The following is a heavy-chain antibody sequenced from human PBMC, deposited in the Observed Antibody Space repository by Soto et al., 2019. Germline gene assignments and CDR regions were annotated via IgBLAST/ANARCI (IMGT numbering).Heavy chain of an antibody. D-gene: IGHD2-15*01. J-gene: IGHJ3*02. CDR2: INHSGST. CDR1: GGSFSGYY. CDR3: ARGIVVVVAARSTDAFDI. Sequence: QVQLQQWGAGLLKPSETLSLTCAVYGGSFSGYYWSWIRQPPGKGLEWIGEINHSGSTNYNPSLKTRVTISVDTSKHQFSLKLSSVAAADTAVYYCARGIVVVVAARSTDAFDIWGQGTMVTVSS. V-gene: IGHV4-34*01.